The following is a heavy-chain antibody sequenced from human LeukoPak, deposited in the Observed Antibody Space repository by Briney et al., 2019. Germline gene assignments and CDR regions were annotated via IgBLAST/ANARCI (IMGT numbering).Heavy chain of an antibody. CDR1: GFTVSSNY. D-gene: IGHD1-1*01. Sequence: PGGSLRLSCAAFGFTVSSNYMSWVRQAPGRGLEWVSVFYSGDNTYYADSVKGRFTISRDSSKNTLFLQMNSLRVEDTAVYFCARGFTLEYWGQGTLVTVSS. V-gene: IGHV3-66*01. J-gene: IGHJ4*02. CDR2: FYSGDNT. CDR3: ARGFTLEY.